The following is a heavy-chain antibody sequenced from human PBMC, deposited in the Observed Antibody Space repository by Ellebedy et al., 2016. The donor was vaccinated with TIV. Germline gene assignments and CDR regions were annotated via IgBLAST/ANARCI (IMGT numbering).Heavy chain of an antibody. CDR1: GCTFTTLD. J-gene: IGHJ4*02. Sequence: AASVKVSCKASGCTFTTLDINWVRQATGQGLEWMGWMSPNSGNTGFAQKFQGRVTITRDTSTTTAYMELSSLRVEDTAVYYCAVPQYKSGHSSTWSPFDYWGQGSLVTVSS. V-gene: IGHV1-8*01. D-gene: IGHD3-22*01. CDR2: MSPNSGNT. CDR3: AVPQYKSGHSSTWSPFDY.